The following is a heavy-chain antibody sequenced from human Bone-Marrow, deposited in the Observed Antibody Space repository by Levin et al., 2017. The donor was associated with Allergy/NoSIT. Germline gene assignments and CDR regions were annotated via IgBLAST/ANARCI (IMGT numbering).Heavy chain of an antibody. V-gene: IGHV3-30*18. CDR2: ISYDGSNE. CDR1: GFTFSNHG. Sequence: GGSLRLSCAASGFTFSNHGMHWVRQAPGKGLEWVAVISYDGSNEYYADSVKGRFTTSRDDSKNMLYLQMNGLRPADTAVYYCAKVAGSWQDNDAFDIWGLGTMVTVSS. CDR3: AKVAGSWQDNDAFDI. J-gene: IGHJ3*02. D-gene: IGHD6-13*01.